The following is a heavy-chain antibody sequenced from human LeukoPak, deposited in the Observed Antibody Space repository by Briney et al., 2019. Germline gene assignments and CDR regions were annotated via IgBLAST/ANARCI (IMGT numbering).Heavy chain of an antibody. CDR2: ISYDGSNK. J-gene: IGHJ3*02. Sequence: PGGSLRLSCAASGFTFSSYGMHWVRQAPGKGLEWVAVISYDGSNKYYADSVKGRFTISRDNSKNTLYLQMNSLRAEDTAVYYCAKVKGRYGSGRDAFDIWGQGTMVTVSS. CDR1: GFTFSSYG. D-gene: IGHD3-10*01. CDR3: AKVKGRYGSGRDAFDI. V-gene: IGHV3-30*18.